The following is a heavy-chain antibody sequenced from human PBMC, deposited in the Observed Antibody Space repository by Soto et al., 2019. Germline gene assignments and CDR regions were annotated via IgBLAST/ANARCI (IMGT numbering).Heavy chain of an antibody. CDR2: ISGSGTTA. V-gene: IGHV3-23*01. CDR3: AKTTDGWFSAFEI. Sequence: EVQLLESGGGLVQPGGSLRLSCAASGFVFSSYAMSWVRQAPGKGLEWVSDISGSGTTAYYADSVKGRFIFSRDNPKNTMYLQMNSLRAEDTAVYFCAKTTDGWFSAFEIWGQGKVVTFSS. J-gene: IGHJ3*02. CDR1: GFVFSSYA. D-gene: IGHD6-19*01.